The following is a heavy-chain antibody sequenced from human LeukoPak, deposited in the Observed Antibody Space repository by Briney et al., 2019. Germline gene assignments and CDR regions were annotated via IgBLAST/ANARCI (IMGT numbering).Heavy chain of an antibody. V-gene: IGHV4-61*01. J-gene: IGHJ4*02. Sequence: PSETLSLTCTVSGGSISSGSYYWSWLRQPPGKGREGSGYIYYSGSTSYNPSLASRVTISVDTSQNQFSLRLSSVTAADTAVYYCARAYYSGSGNYYIYFDFWGQGTLVTVSS. D-gene: IGHD3-10*01. CDR3: ARAYYSGSGNYYIYFDF. CDR2: IYYSGST. CDR1: GGSISSGSYY.